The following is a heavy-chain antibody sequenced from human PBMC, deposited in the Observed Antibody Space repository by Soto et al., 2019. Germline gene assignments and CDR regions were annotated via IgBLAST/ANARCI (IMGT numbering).Heavy chain of an antibody. D-gene: IGHD6-19*01. CDR3: VRHQGSGWYDYFDY. CDR1: GGSISSYY. J-gene: IGHJ4*02. Sequence: SETLSLTCTVSGGSISSYYWGWIHQPPGKGLEWIASIHYNGNSLFNPSLKSRVTISVDTSKNQFSLKMTSVTAADTAVYFCVRHQGSGWYDYFDYWGQGALVTVSS. V-gene: IGHV4-39*01. CDR2: IHYNGNS.